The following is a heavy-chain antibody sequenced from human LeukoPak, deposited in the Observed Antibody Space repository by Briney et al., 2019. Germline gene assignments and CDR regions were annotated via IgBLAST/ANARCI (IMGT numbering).Heavy chain of an antibody. D-gene: IGHD6-6*01. CDR1: GFTFSSYA. Sequence: PGGSLRLSCAASGFTFSSYAMHWVRQAPGKGLEWVAVISYDGSNKYYADSVKGRFTISRDNSKNTLYLQMNTLRAEDTAVYYCARDQYSSSSVVDYWGQGTLVTVSS. CDR2: ISYDGSNK. CDR3: ARDQYSSSSVVDY. V-gene: IGHV3-30-3*01. J-gene: IGHJ4*02.